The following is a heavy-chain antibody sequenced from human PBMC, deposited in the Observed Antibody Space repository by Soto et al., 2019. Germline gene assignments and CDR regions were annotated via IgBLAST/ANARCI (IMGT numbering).Heavy chain of an antibody. CDR3: ARRVYDFWSGSEEYNWFDP. V-gene: IGHV4-39*01. Sequence: SETLSLTCTVSGGSISSSSYYWGWIRQPPGKGLEWIGSIYYSGSTYYNPSLKSRVTISVDTSKNQFSLKLSSVTAADTAVYYCARRVYDFWSGSEEYNWFDPWGQGTLVTVSS. D-gene: IGHD3-3*01. J-gene: IGHJ5*02. CDR2: IYYSGST. CDR1: GGSISSSSYY.